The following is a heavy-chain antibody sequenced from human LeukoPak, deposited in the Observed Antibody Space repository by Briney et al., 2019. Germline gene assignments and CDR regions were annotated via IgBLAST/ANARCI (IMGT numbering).Heavy chain of an antibody. Sequence: SETLSLTCAVYGGSFSGYYWNWIRQPPGKGLEWIGEINHSGSINYNSSLKSRVTISVDTSKNQFSLKLNSVTAADTAVYYCAKSNGYGLVDIWGQGTMVTVSS. D-gene: IGHD3-10*01. J-gene: IGHJ3*02. CDR2: INHSGSI. CDR3: AKSNGYGLVDI. CDR1: GGSFSGYY. V-gene: IGHV4-34*01.